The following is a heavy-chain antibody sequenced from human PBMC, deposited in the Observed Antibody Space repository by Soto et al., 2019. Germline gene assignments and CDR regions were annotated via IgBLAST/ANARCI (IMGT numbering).Heavy chain of an antibody. J-gene: IGHJ6*03. V-gene: IGHV4-34*01. CDR3: ARGSWLRRFTDPYYMDV. CDR2: INHNGST. D-gene: IGHD5-12*01. Sequence: PSETLSLTCAVYGGSFSGYYWSWIRQPPGKGLEWIGEINHNGSTNYNPSLKSRVTISVDTSKNQFSLKLSSVTAADTAVYYCARGSWLRRFTDPYYMDVWGKGTTLTLSS. CDR1: GGSFSGYY.